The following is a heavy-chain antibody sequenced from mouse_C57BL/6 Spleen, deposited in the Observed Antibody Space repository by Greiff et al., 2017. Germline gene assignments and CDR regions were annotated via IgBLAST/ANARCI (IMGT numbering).Heavy chain of an antibody. CDR1: GFTFSSYA. V-gene: IGHV5-4*01. CDR3: ARDCRYGNYLYFDV. J-gene: IGHJ1*03. Sequence: EVKLMESGGGLVKPGGSLKLSCAASGFTFSSYAMSWVRQTPEKRLEWVATISDGGSYTYYPDNVKGRFTISRDNAKNNLYLQMSHLKSEDTAMYYCARDCRYGNYLYFDVWGTGTTVTVSS. D-gene: IGHD2-1*01. CDR2: ISDGGSYT.